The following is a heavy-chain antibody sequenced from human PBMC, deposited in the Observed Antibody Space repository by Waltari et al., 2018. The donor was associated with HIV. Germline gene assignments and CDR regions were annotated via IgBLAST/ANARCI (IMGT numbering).Heavy chain of an antibody. CDR3: ARARPLLTTWAGVYDI. J-gene: IGHJ3*02. Sequence: QVRLQESGPGLVKPSGTLSLTCVVSSGSISSSPCWSWVSQPPGKGLGWIGEICHSGTTNYNPAFKSRSDMSLDQSDNQFSLVLESVTAADTATYFCARARPLLTTWAGVYDIWGQGTMVIVSS. D-gene: IGHD4-4*01. V-gene: IGHV4-4*02. CDR1: SGSISSSPC. CDR2: ICHSGTT.